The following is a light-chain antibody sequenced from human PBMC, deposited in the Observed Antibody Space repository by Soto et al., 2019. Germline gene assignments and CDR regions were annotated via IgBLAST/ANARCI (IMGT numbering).Light chain of an antibody. CDR2: EVT. CDR3: SSYAGTNNLL. V-gene: IGLV2-8*01. Sequence: QSALTQPPSASGSPGQSVTISCTGTSSDVGGYNYVSWYQQHPGKAPKLMIYEVTKRPSGVPDRFSGSKSGNTASLTVSGLXAEDEADYYCSSYAGTNNLLFGGGTQLTVL. CDR1: SSDVGGYNY. J-gene: IGLJ2*01.